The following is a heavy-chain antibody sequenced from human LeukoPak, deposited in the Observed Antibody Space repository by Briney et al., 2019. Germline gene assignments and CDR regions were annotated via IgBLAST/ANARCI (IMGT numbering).Heavy chain of an antibody. Sequence: ASVKVSCKASGGTFSSYAISWVRQAPGQGLEWMGWINPNSGGTNYAQKFQGRVTMTRDTSISTAYMELSRLRSDDTAVYYCARDPQRIAVNFDYWGQGTLVTVSS. J-gene: IGHJ4*02. D-gene: IGHD6-6*01. CDR3: ARDPQRIAVNFDY. CDR2: INPNSGGT. V-gene: IGHV1-2*02. CDR1: GGTFSSYA.